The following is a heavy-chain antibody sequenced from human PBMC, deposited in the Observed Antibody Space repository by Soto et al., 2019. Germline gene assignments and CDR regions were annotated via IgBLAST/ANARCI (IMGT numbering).Heavy chain of an antibody. CDR1: GGTFSSYA. CDR3: ATYYVVGSSVPQYNWFEP. CDR2: IIPIFGTA. Sequence: SVKVSCKASGGTFSSYAISWVRQAPGQGLEWMGGIIPIFGTANYAQKFQGRVTITADESTSTAYMELSSLRSEDTAVYYCATYYVVGSSVPQYNWFEPWGQGTLVTVST. D-gene: IGHD3-10*02. J-gene: IGHJ5*02. V-gene: IGHV1-69*13.